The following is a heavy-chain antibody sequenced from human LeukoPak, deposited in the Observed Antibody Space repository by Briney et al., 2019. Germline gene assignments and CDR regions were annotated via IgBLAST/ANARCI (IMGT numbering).Heavy chain of an antibody. J-gene: IGHJ4*02. CDR2: IYHSGST. Sequence: PSETLSLTCTVSGGSISSSSYYWGWIRQPPGKGLEWIGSIYHSGSTYYNPSLKSRVTMSVDTSKNQFSLKLSSVTAADTAVYYCARGTYSSGPLTDYWGQGTLVTVSS. D-gene: IGHD6-19*01. CDR3: ARGTYSSGPLTDY. CDR1: GGSISSSSYY. V-gene: IGHV4-39*07.